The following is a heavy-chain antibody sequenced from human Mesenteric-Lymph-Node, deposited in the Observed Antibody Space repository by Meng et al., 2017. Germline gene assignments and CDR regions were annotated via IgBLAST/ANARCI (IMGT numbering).Heavy chain of an antibody. Sequence: SETLSLTCTVSGGSKNNYYWSWIRQPAGKGLEWIGSIDYSGSTYYNPSLKSRVTISVDTSKNQFSLKLSSVTAADTAVYYCARGLWFGELSLDAFDIWGQGTMVTVSS. CDR2: IDYSGST. J-gene: IGHJ3*02. D-gene: IGHD3-10*01. CDR1: GGSKNNYY. V-gene: IGHV4-4*07. CDR3: ARGLWFGELSLDAFDI.